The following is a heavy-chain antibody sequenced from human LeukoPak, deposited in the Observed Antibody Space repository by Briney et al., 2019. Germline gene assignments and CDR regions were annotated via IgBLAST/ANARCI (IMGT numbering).Heavy chain of an antibody. V-gene: IGHV1-2*04. CDR2: INPSSGGT. CDR1: GYTFTGYY. D-gene: IGHD2-2*01. CDR3: ARERAPQGYCSSTSCYHFDY. J-gene: IGHJ4*02. Sequence: GASVKVSCKASGYTFTGYYMHWVRQAPGQGLEWMGWINPSSGGTNYAQKFQGWVTMTRDTSISTAYMELSRLRSDDTAVYYCARERAPQGYCSSTSCYHFDYWGQGTLVTVSS.